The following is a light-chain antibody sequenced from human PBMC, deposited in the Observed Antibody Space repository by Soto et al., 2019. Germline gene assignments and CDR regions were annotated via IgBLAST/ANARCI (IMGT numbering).Light chain of an antibody. CDR2: EAT. CDR3: CSYAGIITVG. J-gene: IGLJ3*02. CDR1: SSDVGSHNL. Sequence: QSALTQPASVSGSPGQSITISCTGTSSDVGSHNLVSWYQQHPGKAPKLIIYEATKRPTGVSYRFSGSKSGNTASLTISGLQAEDEADYYCCSYAGIITVGFGGGTSSPS. V-gene: IGLV2-23*01.